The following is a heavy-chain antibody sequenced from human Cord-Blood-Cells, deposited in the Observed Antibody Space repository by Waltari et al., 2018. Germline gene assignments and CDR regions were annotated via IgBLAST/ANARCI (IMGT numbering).Heavy chain of an antibody. J-gene: IGHJ3*02. Sequence: QVQLVQSGAEVKKPGASVKVSCKASGYTFTGYYMHWVRQAPGQGLEWMGWINPYSGGTNYAQKFQGWVTMTRDTSISTAYMELSRLRSDDTAVYYCASTQIAEDAFDIWGQGTMVTVSS. CDR1: GYTFTGYY. CDR2: INPYSGGT. CDR3: ASTQIAEDAFDI. D-gene: IGHD3-22*01. V-gene: IGHV1-2*04.